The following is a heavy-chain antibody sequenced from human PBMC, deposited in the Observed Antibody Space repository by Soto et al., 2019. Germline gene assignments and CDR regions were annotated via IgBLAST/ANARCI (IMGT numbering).Heavy chain of an antibody. CDR2: IYNSGSI. J-gene: IGHJ4*02. V-gene: IGHV4-31*03. CDR1: GGSISSGGYY. D-gene: IGHD6-6*01. Sequence: PSETLSLTCTVSGGSISSGGYYWSWIRQHPGKGLEWIGYIYNSGSIHYNPSLKSRVTISVDTSKNQFSLKLSSVTAADTAVYYCARDRSSSSSVLDYWGQGTLVTVSS. CDR3: ARDRSSSSSVLDY.